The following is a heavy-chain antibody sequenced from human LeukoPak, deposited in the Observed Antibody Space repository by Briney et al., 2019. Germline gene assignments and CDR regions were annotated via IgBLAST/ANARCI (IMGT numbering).Heavy chain of an antibody. CDR2: IGVSGTSR. V-gene: IGHV3-23*01. CDR1: GFTFSSYA. J-gene: IGHJ2*01. CDR3: AKEAPGHFDL. Sequence: GGSLRLSCAASGFTFSSYAVGWVRQPPGKGLEWVSVIGVSGTSRYYADSVKDRFTISRDNSKSTLYLQMNRLRVEDTAVYYCAKEAPGHFDLWGRGTLVTVSP.